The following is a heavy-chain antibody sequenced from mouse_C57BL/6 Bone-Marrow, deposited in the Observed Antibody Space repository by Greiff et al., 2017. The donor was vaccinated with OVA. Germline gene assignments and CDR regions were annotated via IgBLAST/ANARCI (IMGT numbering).Heavy chain of an antibody. CDR2: ISSGGSYT. V-gene: IGHV5-6*01. J-gene: IGHJ4*01. D-gene: IGHD1-1*01. Sequence: EVKLVESGGDLVKPGGSLKLSCAASGFTFSSYGMSWVRQTPDKRLAWVATISSGGSYTYYPDSGKGRFTSSRDNAKNTLYLQMSSLKSEDTAMYYCARQGDVLLLRAMDYWGQGTSVTVSS. CDR1: GFTFSSYG. CDR3: ARQGDVLLLRAMDY.